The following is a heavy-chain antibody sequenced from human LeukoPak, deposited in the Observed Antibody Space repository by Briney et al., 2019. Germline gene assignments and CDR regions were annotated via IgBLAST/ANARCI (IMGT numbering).Heavy chain of an antibody. J-gene: IGHJ4*02. CDR2: IITIFGTA. V-gene: IGHV1-69*13. CDR3: ARDQRQLPNDY. CDR1: GYTFTSYG. D-gene: IGHD6-13*01. Sequence: ASVKVSCKASGYTFTSYGISWVRQAPGQGLEWMGGIITIFGTANYAQKFQGRVTITADESTSTAYMELSSPRSEDTAVYYCARDQRQLPNDYWGQGTLVTVSS.